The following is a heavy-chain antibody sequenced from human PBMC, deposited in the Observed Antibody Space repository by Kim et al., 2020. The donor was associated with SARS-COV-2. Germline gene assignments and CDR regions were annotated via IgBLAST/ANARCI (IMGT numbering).Heavy chain of an antibody. Sequence: GGSLRLSCSASGFTFSRYWMHWVRQAPGKGLVWVSRISSDGSSTTYADSVKGRFTISRDNAKNTLYLQINSLRAEDTAMYYCASDPDSSGWSNVDYWG. D-gene: IGHD6-19*01. V-gene: IGHV3-74*01. CDR2: ISSDGSST. CDR1: GFTFSRYW. J-gene: IGHJ4*01. CDR3: ASDPDSSGWSNVDY.